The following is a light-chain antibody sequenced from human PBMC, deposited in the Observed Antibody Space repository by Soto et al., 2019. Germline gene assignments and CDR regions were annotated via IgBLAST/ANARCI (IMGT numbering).Light chain of an antibody. CDR1: TLGDKY. CDR3: QAWDISTVV. J-gene: IGLJ2*01. V-gene: IGLV3-1*01. CDR2: QDN. Sequence: SSELTQTPSVSVSPGQTASITCSGDTLGDKYTCWYQQKPGQSPVLVIYQDNKRPSGIPERFSGSNSGDTATLTISGTQAMDEADYYCQAWDISTVVFGGGTKLTVL.